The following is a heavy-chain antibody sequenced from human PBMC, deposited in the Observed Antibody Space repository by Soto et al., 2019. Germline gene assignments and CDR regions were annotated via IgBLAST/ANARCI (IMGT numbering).Heavy chain of an antibody. CDR1: GFTFSSYA. CDR2: IHWNGSNK. D-gene: IGHD4-17*01. J-gene: IGHJ4*02. Sequence: LGGSLRVSCAPSGFTFSSYAMRWARQAPCKGLDWVPAIHWNGSNKYYADSVKGRFTISRDNSKNTLYLQMNSLRAEDTAVYYCAKDRTNYGDYVIDYWRQGTLVTVSS. CDR3: AKDRTNYGDYVIDY. V-gene: IGHV3-30*02.